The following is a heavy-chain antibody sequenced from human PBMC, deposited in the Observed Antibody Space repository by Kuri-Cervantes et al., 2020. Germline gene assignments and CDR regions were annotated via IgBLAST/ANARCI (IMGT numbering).Heavy chain of an antibody. V-gene: IGHV3-35*01. CDR1: GFTFSNSD. CDR2: VSWNGSRT. J-gene: IGHJ6*02. Sequence: GESLKISCAASGFTFSNSDMNWVHQAPGKGLEWVSGVSWNGSRTHYADSVKGRFIISRDNSKNTLYLQMNSLRAEDTAVYYCARDQRYSSSWYSYYYYYGMDVWGQGTTVTVSS. CDR3: ARDQRYSSSWYSYYYYYGMDV. D-gene: IGHD6-13*01.